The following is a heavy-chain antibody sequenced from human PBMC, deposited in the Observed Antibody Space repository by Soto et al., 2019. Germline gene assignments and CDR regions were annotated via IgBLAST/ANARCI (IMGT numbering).Heavy chain of an antibody. CDR2: TWSDGSNK. CDR1: AFTFSSYG. Sequence: GVSLRLSCSPSAFTFSSYGMHWVRQAPGKGLGWVAVTWSDGSNKYYADSVKGRFTISRDNSKNTLYLQMNSLRAEDTAVYYCARGNYYGSGAFDIWGQGTMVTVSS. V-gene: IGHV3-33*01. CDR3: ARGNYYGSGAFDI. J-gene: IGHJ3*02. D-gene: IGHD3-10*01.